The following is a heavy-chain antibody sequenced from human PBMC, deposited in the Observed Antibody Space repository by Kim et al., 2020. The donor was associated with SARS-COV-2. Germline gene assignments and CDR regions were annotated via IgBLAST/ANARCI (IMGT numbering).Heavy chain of an antibody. CDR2: IIPIFGIA. D-gene: IGHD3-3*02. V-gene: IGHV1-69*13. Sequence: SVKVSCKASGGTFSSYAISWVRQAPGQGLEWMGGIIPIFGIANYAQKFQGRVTITADESTSTAYMELSSLRSEDTAVYYCARPIRMSRNYYGMDVWGQGTTVTVSS. J-gene: IGHJ6*02. CDR1: GGTFSSYA. CDR3: ARPIRMSRNYYGMDV.